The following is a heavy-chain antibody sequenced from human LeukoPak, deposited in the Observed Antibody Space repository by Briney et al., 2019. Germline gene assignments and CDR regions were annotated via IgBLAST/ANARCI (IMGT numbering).Heavy chain of an antibody. J-gene: IGHJ4*02. V-gene: IGHV4-34*01. CDR2: INHSGST. D-gene: IGHD6-6*01. CDR1: GGSFSGYY. CDR3: ADYSSSGNY. Sequence: PSETLSLTCAVYGGSFSGYYWSWIRQPPGKGLEWIGEINHSGSTNYNPSLKSQVTISVDTSKNQFSLKLSSVTAADTAVYYCADYSSSGNYWGQGTLVTVSS.